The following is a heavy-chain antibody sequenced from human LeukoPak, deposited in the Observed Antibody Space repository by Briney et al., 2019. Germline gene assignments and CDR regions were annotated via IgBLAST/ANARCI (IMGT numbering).Heavy chain of an antibody. Sequence: GASVKVSCKASGYSFTDYYMHWVRQAPGQGLEWMGWINPKSGGTKYAQKFQGRVTMTWDTSISTAYMELSRLRYDDTAVYYCARVDSTSPHELDYWGQGTLVTVSS. CDR1: GYSFTDYY. J-gene: IGHJ4*02. V-gene: IGHV1-2*02. CDR2: INPKSGGT. CDR3: ARVDSTSPHELDY. D-gene: IGHD3-22*01.